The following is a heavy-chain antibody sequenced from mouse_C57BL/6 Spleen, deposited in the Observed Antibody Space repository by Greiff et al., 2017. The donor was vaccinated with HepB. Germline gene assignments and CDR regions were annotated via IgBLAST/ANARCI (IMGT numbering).Heavy chain of an antibody. CDR2: IDPENGDT. J-gene: IGHJ3*01. D-gene: IGHD3-2*02. CDR3: TTGSRQLRLPWFAY. V-gene: IGHV14-4*01. CDR1: GFNITDDY. Sequence: QQSGAELVRPGASVTLSCPASGFNITDDYMHWVKQRPEQGLEWIGWIDPENGDTEYASKFQGKATITADTSSNTAYLQLSSLTSEDTAVYYCTTGSRQLRLPWFAYWGQGTLVTVSA.